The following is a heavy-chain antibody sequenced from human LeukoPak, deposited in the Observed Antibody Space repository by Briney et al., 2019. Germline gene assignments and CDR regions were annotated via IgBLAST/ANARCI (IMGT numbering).Heavy chain of an antibody. CDR3: AKLHYYSSGSYDYAFDI. CDR2: ISGSGGST. CDR1: GFTYSTYA. Sequence: PGGSLRLSCAASGFTYSTYAMSWVRQAPGKGLEWVSIISGSGGSTYYADSVKGRYTISRDNSQNTVYLQMNSLRAEDTAVYYCAKLHYYSSGSYDYAFDIWGQGTIVTVSS. V-gene: IGHV3-23*01. D-gene: IGHD3-10*01. J-gene: IGHJ3*02.